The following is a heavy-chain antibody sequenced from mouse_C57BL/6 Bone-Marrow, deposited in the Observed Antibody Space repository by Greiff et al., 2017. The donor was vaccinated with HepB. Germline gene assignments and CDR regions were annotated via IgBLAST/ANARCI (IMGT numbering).Heavy chain of an antibody. V-gene: IGHV5-4*01. D-gene: IGHD2-1*01. J-gene: IGHJ2*01. CDR2: ISDGGSYT. Sequence: EVKVVESGGGLVKPGGSLKLSCAASGFTFSSYAMSWVRQTPEKRLEWVATISDGGSYTYYPDNVKGRFTISRDNAKNNLYLQMSHLNSEDTAMYYCARDDGNYYFDYWGQGTTLTVSS. CDR1: GFTFSSYA. CDR3: ARDDGNYYFDY.